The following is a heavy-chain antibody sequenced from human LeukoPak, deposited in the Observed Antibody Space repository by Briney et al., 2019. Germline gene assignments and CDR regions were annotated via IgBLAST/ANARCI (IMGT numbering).Heavy chain of an antibody. Sequence: PGGSLRLSCAASGFTFSSYAMSWVRQAPGKGLEWVSAFSGSGGSTYYADSVKGRFTISRDNSKNTLYLQMNSLRAEDTAVYYCARGAYYDILTGYYSLPYNFDYWGQGTLVTVSS. CDR3: ARGAYYDILTGYYSLPYNFDY. V-gene: IGHV3-23*01. D-gene: IGHD3-9*01. CDR2: FSGSGGST. J-gene: IGHJ4*02. CDR1: GFTFSSYA.